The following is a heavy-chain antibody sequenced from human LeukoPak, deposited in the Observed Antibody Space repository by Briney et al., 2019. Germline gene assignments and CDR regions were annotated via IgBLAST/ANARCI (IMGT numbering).Heavy chain of an antibody. CDR3: ARGGIAAANYYYMDV. Sequence: PSETLSLTCTVSGGSISSHYWSWIRQPPGKGLEWIGYIYYSGSTNYNPSLKSRVTISVDTSKNQFSLKLSSVTAADTAVYYCARGGIAAANYYYMDVWGKGTTVTVSS. CDR2: IYYSGST. J-gene: IGHJ6*03. V-gene: IGHV4-59*11. CDR1: GGSISSHY. D-gene: IGHD6-13*01.